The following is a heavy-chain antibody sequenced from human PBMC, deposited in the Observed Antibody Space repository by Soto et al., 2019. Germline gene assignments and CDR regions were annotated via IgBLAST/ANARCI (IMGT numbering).Heavy chain of an antibody. D-gene: IGHD2-15*01. CDR3: VKDSYADFHRVLSTAEYFFDY. Sequence: GGSLRLSCTASGFTFDDYAMHWVRQGPGRGLEWVSGITWNSGKIAYADSVKGRFTIARDDDNNSLYLQMNSLRPADTALYYCVKDSYADFHRVLSTAEYFFDYWGHGTLVTVSS. V-gene: IGHV3-9*01. J-gene: IGHJ4*01. CDR1: GFTFDDYA. CDR2: ITWNSGKI.